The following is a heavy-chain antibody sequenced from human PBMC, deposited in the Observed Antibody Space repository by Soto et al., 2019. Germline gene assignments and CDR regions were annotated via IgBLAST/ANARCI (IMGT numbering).Heavy chain of an antibody. V-gene: IGHV1-46*01. CDR1: GYTFTSYY. Sequence: ASVKVSCKASGYTFTSYYMHWVRQATGQGLEWMGIINPSGGSTGYAQKFQGRVTMTRNTSVSTVYMELSSLRSEDTAVYYCARLQVTLKYATGWTDYWGQG. CDR3: ARLQVTLKYATGWTDY. CDR2: INPSGGST. D-gene: IGHD2-8*01. J-gene: IGHJ4*02.